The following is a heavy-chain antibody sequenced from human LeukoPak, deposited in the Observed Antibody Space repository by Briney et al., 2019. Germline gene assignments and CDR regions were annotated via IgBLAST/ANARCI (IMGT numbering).Heavy chain of an antibody. J-gene: IGHJ3*02. CDR2: IYYSGST. CDR3: ARDRYCGGDCYSYAFDI. Sequence: SETLSLTCTVSGGSISSFYWSWLRPPPGLGLMWIGYIYYSGSTNYNPSLKSRVTISVDTSKNQFSLKLSSVTAADTAVYYCARDRYCGGDCYSYAFDIWGQGTMVTVSS. D-gene: IGHD2-21*02. V-gene: IGHV4-59*01. CDR1: GGSISSFY.